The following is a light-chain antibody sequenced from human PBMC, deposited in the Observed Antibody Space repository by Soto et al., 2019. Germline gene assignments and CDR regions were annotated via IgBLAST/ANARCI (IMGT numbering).Light chain of an antibody. CDR2: GAS. CDR3: QQYDNWPWT. V-gene: IGKV3-15*01. CDR1: QSIGDT. J-gene: IGKJ1*01. Sequence: EIVMTQSPATLSVSPLGIATLSFMASQSIGDTLAWYQQKPGQAPRLLIYGASSRVTGFPARFSGSGSGTDFTLTISSLQSHDFAVYYCQQYDNWPWTFGQGTKVDIK.